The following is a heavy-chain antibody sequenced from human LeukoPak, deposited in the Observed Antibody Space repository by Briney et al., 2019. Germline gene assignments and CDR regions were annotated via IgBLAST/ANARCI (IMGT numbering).Heavy chain of an antibody. Sequence: PGGSLRLSCAASGFTFSSYAMHWVRQAPGKGLEYVSAISSNGGSTYYANSVKGRFTISRDNSKNTLYLQMGSLRAEDTAVYYCATRLGYCSSTSCQSFDDPYYFDYWGQGNPGHRLL. V-gene: IGHV3-64*01. CDR3: ATRLGYCSSTSCQSFDDPYYFDY. CDR2: ISSNGGST. J-gene: IGHJ4*02. D-gene: IGHD2-2*01. CDR1: GFTFSSYA.